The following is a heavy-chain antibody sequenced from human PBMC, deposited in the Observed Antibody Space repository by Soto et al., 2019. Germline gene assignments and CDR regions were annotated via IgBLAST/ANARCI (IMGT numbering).Heavy chain of an antibody. Sequence: GGPVKVSCKASGYTFTGYYMHWVRQAPGQGLEWMGWINPNSGGTNYAQKFQGWVTMTRDTSISTAYMELSRLRSDDTAVYYCARDRLNYYYYGMDVWGQGTTVTVSS. CDR1: GYTFTGYY. J-gene: IGHJ6*02. CDR2: INPNSGGT. CDR3: ARDRLNYYYYGMDV. D-gene: IGHD2-21*02. V-gene: IGHV1-2*04.